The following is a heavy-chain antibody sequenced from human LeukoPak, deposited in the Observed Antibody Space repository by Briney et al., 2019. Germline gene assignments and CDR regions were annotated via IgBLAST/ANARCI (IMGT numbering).Heavy chain of an antibody. Sequence: SETLSLTCTVSGGSISNYYWNWIRQPPGKGLEWIGYIYYSGTTNYNPSLKSRVSMSVDTSKNQFSLKLSSVTAADTAVYYCARHGRTPKKYYYGSGSYSTLDYWGQGTLVTVSS. CDR3: ARHGRTPKKYYYGSGSYSTLDY. V-gene: IGHV4-59*01. J-gene: IGHJ4*02. D-gene: IGHD3-10*01. CDR2: IYYSGTT. CDR1: GGSISNYY.